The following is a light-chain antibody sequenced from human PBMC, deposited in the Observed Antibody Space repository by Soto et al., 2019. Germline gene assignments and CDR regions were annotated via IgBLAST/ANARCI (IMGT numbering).Light chain of an antibody. CDR2: DND. Sequence: QAVVTQPPSVSAAPGQKVTISCSGSSSNIGTNYVSWYQHLPGTAPKLLIYDNDKRPSGIPDRFSGSKSGTSATLGITGLPTGDEADYYCATWQSSLTGGWVFGGGTKLTVL. CDR3: ATWQSSLTGGWV. CDR1: SSNIGTNY. J-gene: IGLJ3*02. V-gene: IGLV1-51*01.